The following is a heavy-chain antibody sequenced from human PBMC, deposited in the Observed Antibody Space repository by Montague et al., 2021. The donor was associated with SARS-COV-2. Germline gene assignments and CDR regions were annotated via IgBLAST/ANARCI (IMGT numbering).Heavy chain of an antibody. CDR1: GGSFSGYY. CDR3: ARKAGLLITMVRGVHGVYGMDV. CDR2: INHSGST. Sequence: SETLSPTRAVYGGSFSGYYWSWIRQPPGKGLEWIGEINHSGSTNYNPSLKSRVTISVDTSKNQFSLKLRSVTAADTAVYYCARKAGLLITMVRGVHGVYGMDVWGQGTTVTVSS. J-gene: IGHJ6*02. V-gene: IGHV4-34*01. D-gene: IGHD3-10*01.